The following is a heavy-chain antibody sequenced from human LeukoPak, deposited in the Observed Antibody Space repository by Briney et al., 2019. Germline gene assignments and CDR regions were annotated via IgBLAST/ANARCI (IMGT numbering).Heavy chain of an antibody. CDR3: ARESSDVDTAMVGFCA. CDR1: GYTFTSYY. CDR2: INPSGGST. Sequence: GASVKVSCKASGYTFTSYYMHWVRQAPGQGLEWMGIINPSGGSTSYAQKFQGRVTLTRDMSTSTVYMELSSLRSEDTAVYYCARESSDVDTAMVGFCAWGQGTLVTVSS. J-gene: IGHJ5*02. D-gene: IGHD5-18*01. V-gene: IGHV1-46*01.